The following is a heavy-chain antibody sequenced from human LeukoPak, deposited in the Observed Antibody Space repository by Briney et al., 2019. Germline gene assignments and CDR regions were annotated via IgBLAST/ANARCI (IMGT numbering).Heavy chain of an antibody. CDR1: GFTFSSHG. V-gene: IGHV3-23*01. J-gene: IGHJ6*04. Sequence: GGSLRLSCAASGFTFSSHGMSWVRQAPGKGLEWVSAISGSGGSTYYADSVKGRFTISRDNSKNTLYLQMNSLRAEDTAVYYCAELGITMIGGVWGKGTTVTISS. CDR3: AELGITMIGGV. D-gene: IGHD3-10*02. CDR2: ISGSGGST.